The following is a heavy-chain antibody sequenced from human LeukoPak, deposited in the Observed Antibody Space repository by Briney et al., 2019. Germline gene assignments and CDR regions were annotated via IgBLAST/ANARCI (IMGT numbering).Heavy chain of an antibody. Sequence: GASVKVSCKASGGTFSSYAISWVRQAPGQGLEWMGRIIPILGIANYAQKFQGRVTITADKSTSTAYMELRSLRSDDTAVYYCARDFLRGGNWFDPWGQGTLVTVSS. CDR3: ARDFLRGGNWFDP. CDR2: IIPILGIA. D-gene: IGHD3-10*01. J-gene: IGHJ5*02. V-gene: IGHV1-69*04. CDR1: GGTFSSYA.